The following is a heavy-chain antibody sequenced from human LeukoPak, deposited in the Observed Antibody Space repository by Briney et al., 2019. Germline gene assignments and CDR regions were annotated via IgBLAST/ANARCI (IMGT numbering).Heavy chain of an antibody. CDR3: ARDNSGSSNGMDV. Sequence: PGGSLRLSCAASGFTVSSNYMSWVRQAPGKGLEWVSVIYSGDSTYYADSVKGRFTISRHNSKNTLYLQMNSLRAEDTAVYYCARDNSGSSNGMDVWGQGTTVTVSS. CDR2: IYSGDST. D-gene: IGHD1-26*01. CDR1: GFTVSSNY. V-gene: IGHV3-53*04. J-gene: IGHJ6*02.